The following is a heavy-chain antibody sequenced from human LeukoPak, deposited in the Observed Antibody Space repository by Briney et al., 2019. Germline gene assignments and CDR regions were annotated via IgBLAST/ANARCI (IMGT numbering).Heavy chain of an antibody. J-gene: IGHJ4*02. V-gene: IGHV3-66*01. Sequence: PGGSLRLSCAASGFTVSNTYMSWVRQAPGKGLGWVSLIYSGGSTYYADSVKGRFTISRDNSMNTMFLQMNSLRAEDTAVYYCARVIAARHFDYWGQGTLVTVSS. CDR2: IYSGGST. D-gene: IGHD6-6*01. CDR1: GFTVSNTY. CDR3: ARVIAARHFDY.